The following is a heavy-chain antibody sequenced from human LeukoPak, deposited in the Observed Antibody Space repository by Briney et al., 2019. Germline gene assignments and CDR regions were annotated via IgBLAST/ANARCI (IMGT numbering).Heavy chain of an antibody. CDR2: ISGSGGST. D-gene: IGHD6-19*01. CDR1: GFTFSSYA. CDR3: AKDLDMEYSSGWYGFDY. V-gene: IGHV3-23*01. Sequence: GGSLRLSCAASGFTFSSYAMSWVRQAPGKGLEWVLAISGSGGSTYYADSVKGRFTISRDNSKNTLYLQMNSLRAEDTAVYYCAKDLDMEYSSGWYGFDYWGQGTLVTVSS. J-gene: IGHJ4*02.